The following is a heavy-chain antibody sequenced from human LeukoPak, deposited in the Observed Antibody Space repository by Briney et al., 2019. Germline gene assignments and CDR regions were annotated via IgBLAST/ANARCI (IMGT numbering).Heavy chain of an antibody. D-gene: IGHD4-23*01. J-gene: IGHJ4*02. V-gene: IGHV4-34*01. CDR1: CASFSGNY. CDR3: ARGGGTYGGHGIVAY. Sequence: SETLSLTCAVYCASFSGNYWSWIRQPPGKGLEWIGEVNHSGSTNYNPSLKSRVTISVDTSDNQFSLKLNSVTAADTAVYYCARGGGTYGGHGIVAYWGQGTLVTVSS. CDR2: VNHSGST.